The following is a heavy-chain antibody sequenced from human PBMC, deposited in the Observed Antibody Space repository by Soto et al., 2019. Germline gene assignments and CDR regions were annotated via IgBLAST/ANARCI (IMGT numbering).Heavy chain of an antibody. V-gene: IGHV4-34*01. CDR3: ARVRAKTDYGDYSAFDI. J-gene: IGHJ3*02. D-gene: IGHD4-17*01. CDR1: GGSFSGYY. CDR2: INHSGST. Sequence: QVQLQQWGAGLLKPSETLSLTCAVYGGSFSGYYWSWIRQPPGKGLEWIGEINHSGSTNYNPSLKSRVTISVDTSKNQFSPKLSSVTAADTAVYYCARVRAKTDYGDYSAFDIWGQGTMVTVSS.